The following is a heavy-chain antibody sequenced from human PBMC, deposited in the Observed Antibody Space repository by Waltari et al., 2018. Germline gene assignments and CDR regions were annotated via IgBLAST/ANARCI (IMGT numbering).Heavy chain of an antibody. Sequence: EVQLVESGRDLVQTGDSLRLSCAGSVFTFSSYWMNWVRQAPGKGLEWVASTNQDGSKKNYVDSVEGRFAISRDNAKNSAYLQMNSLRAEDTAMYYCVTLTWTSAASWGQGTLVTVSS. CDR3: VTLTWTSAAS. V-gene: IGHV3-7*02. CDR1: VFTFSSYW. J-gene: IGHJ5*02. CDR2: TNQDGSKK. D-gene: IGHD2-15*01.